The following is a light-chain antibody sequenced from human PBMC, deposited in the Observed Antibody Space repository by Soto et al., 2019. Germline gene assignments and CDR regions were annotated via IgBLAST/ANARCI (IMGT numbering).Light chain of an antibody. J-gene: IGKJ4*01. CDR2: DAS. V-gene: IGKV3D-20*02. CDR3: QQRSNWLT. Sequence: EVVLTQSPGTLSLSPGERATLSCRASQSVSSRYLAWYQQKPGQAPRLLIYDASNRATGIPARFSGSGSGTDFTLTISSLEPEDFAVYYCQQRSNWLTFGGGTKV. CDR1: QSVSSRY.